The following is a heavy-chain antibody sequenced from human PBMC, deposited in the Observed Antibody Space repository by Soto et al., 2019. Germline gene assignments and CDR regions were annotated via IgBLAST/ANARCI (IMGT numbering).Heavy chain of an antibody. CDR1: GFTFSSYA. CDR3: AKDSFATDNYYYGMDV. CDR2: ISGSGGST. J-gene: IGHJ6*02. Sequence: SLRLSCAASGFTFSSYAMSWVRQAPGKGLEWVSAISGSGGSTYYADSVKGRFTISRDNSKNTLYLQMNSLRAEDMAVYYCAKDSFATDNYYYGMDVCDQGTTVPVSS. D-gene: IGHD4-4*01. V-gene: IGHV3-23*01.